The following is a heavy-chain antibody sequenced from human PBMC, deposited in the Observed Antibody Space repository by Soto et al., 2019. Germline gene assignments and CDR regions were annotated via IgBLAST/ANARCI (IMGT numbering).Heavy chain of an antibody. CDR2: ISGSGGST. CDR1: GFTFSSYA. J-gene: IGHJ4*02. Sequence: GGSLRLSCAASGFTFSSYAMSWVRQAPGKGLEWVSAISGSGGSTYYADSVKGRFTISRDNSKNTLYLQMNSLRAEDTAVYYCAKDSTLGIVVVTATTFDYWGQGTLVTVSS. V-gene: IGHV3-23*01. CDR3: AKDSTLGIVVVTATTFDY. D-gene: IGHD2-21*02.